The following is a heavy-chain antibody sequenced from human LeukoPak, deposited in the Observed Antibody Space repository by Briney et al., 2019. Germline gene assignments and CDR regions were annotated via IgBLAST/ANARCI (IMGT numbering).Heavy chain of an antibody. J-gene: IGHJ6*03. CDR3: ARPGREQPLTSPLYSYLYTDV. Sequence: GGSLRLSCAASGFTFRSFWMTWVRQAPGKGLEWVANINGDGSETYYLDSVKGRVTISRDNAKKSVHLQLNNLRAEDTAVYYCARPGREQPLTSPLYSYLYTDVWGNGTAVTVSS. V-gene: IGHV3-7*01. CDR2: INGDGSET. D-gene: IGHD1-14*01. CDR1: GFTFRSFW.